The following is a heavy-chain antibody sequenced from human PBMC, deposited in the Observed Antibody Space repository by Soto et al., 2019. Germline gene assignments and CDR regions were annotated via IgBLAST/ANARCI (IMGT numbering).Heavy chain of an antibody. J-gene: IGHJ4*02. V-gene: IGHV3-74*01. D-gene: IGHD3-16*02. CDR3: VRYPRSAGGSHRPDY. Sequence: PGGSLRLSCAASGFTFSSYWMHWVRQVPGKGLVWVSRISSDGSITNYADSVKGRFSISRDNAKNTLYLQMNSLRAEDTAVYYCVRYPRSAGGSHRPDYWGQGALVTVSS. CDR1: GFTFSSYW. CDR2: ISSDGSIT.